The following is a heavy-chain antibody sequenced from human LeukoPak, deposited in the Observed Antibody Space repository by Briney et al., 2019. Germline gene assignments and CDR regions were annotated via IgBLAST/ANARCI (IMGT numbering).Heavy chain of an antibody. J-gene: IGHJ4*02. V-gene: IGHV4-39*07. Sequence: SETLSLTCTVSGGSISSSSYYWGWIRQPPGKGLEWIGSIYYSGSIYYNPSLKSRVTISVDTSKNQFSLKLSSVTAADTAVYYCARVKIAVAGAFDYWGQGTLVTVSS. CDR3: ARVKIAVAGAFDY. D-gene: IGHD6-19*01. CDR2: IYYSGSI. CDR1: GGSISSSSYY.